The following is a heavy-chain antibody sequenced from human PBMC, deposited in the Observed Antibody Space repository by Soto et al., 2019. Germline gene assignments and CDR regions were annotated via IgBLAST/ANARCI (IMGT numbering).Heavy chain of an antibody. CDR2: INHSGST. CDR3: ARAPIGLDTNFDY. J-gene: IGHJ4*02. D-gene: IGHD1-1*01. Sequence: SETLSLTCAFYGWSFSGYYWSWIRQPPGKGLEWIGEINHSGSTNYNPSLKSRVTISVDTSKNQFSLKLSSVTAADTAVYYCARAPIGLDTNFDYWGQGTLVTVSS. CDR1: GWSFSGYY. V-gene: IGHV4-34*01.